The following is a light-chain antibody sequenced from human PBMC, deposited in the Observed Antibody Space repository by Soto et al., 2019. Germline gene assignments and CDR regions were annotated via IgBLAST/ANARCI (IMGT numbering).Light chain of an antibody. CDR2: GAS. J-gene: IGKJ4*01. V-gene: IGKV3-20*01. Sequence: EFVLTQSPGTLSLSPGERATLSCRASQSVTSSYLAWYQQKPGQAPRLLIYGASSRATGIPDRFSGSGSGTEFTLTISRLEPEDFAVYYCQQYGSSPLTFGGGTKVDI. CDR3: QQYGSSPLT. CDR1: QSVTSSY.